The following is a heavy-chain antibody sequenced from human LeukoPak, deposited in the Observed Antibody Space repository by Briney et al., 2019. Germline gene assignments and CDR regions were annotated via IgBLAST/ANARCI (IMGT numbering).Heavy chain of an antibody. CDR3: ARDRFGSSPPYYFDY. CDR1: GFTFSSYA. Sequence: GGSLRLSCAASGFTFSSYAMHWVRQAPGKGLEWVAVISYDGSNKYYADSVKGRFPISRDNSKSTLYLQMNSLRAEDTAVYYCARDRFGSSPPYYFDYWGHGTLVTVSS. D-gene: IGHD6-6*01. J-gene: IGHJ4*01. V-gene: IGHV3-30-3*01. CDR2: ISYDGSNK.